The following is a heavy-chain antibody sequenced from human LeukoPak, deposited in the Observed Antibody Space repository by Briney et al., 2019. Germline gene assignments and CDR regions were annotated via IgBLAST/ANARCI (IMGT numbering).Heavy chain of an antibody. CDR1: GYTFTGYY. CDR3: ARDPGYYDSSGYPDY. V-gene: IGHV1-2*02. CDR2: INPNSGGT. D-gene: IGHD3-22*01. J-gene: IGHJ4*02. Sequence: ASVKVSCKASGYTFTGYYMHWVRQAPGQGLEWMGWINPNSGGTNYAQKFQGRVTMTRDTSISTAYMELSRLRSDDTAVYYCARDPGYYDSSGYPDYWGQGTLVTVSS.